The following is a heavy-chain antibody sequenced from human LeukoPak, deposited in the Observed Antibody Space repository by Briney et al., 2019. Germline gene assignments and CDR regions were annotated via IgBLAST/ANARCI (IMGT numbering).Heavy chain of an antibody. CDR1: GGSISSGSYY. J-gene: IGHJ5*02. Sequence: SETLSLTCTVSGGSISSGSYYWSWIRQPAGKGLEWIGRIYTSGSTNYNPLRKSRVTISVDPSKNQFSLKLSSVTAADTAVYYCAREGFFRWFDPWGQGTLVTVSS. CDR2: IYTSGST. CDR3: AREGFFRWFDP. V-gene: IGHV4-61*02. D-gene: IGHD3-3*01.